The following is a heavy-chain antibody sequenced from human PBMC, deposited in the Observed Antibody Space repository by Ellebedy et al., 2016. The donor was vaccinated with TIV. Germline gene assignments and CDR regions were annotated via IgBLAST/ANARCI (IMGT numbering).Heavy chain of an antibody. CDR3: ILTSTGYDSFDY. CDR1: GFTFSSYT. D-gene: IGHD5-12*01. J-gene: IGHJ4*02. CDR2: ISGDGNNI. Sequence: GGSLRLXXAASGFTFSSYTMHWVRQAPGQGLEWVAAISGDGNNIYSADSLKGRFTISRDNFKNTLYLQIHSLRTGDTASYYCILTSTGYDSFDYWGQGTLVTVSS. V-gene: IGHV3-30*04.